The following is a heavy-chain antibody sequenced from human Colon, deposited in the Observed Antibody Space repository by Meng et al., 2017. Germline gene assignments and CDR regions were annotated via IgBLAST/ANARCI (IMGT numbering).Heavy chain of an antibody. D-gene: IGHD1-26*01. V-gene: IGHV4-31*03. CDR2: IYSGGIS. CDR1: GDSVSSNSYY. J-gene: IGHJ4*02. CDR3: ARDPLAVGPTDRGLDS. Sequence: QVHLQESGPGLVKPSQTLSLTCPVSGDSVSSNSYYWTWIRQHPGTGLEWIGYIYSGGISHYNPSLKSRITMSIDTSKNQFSLQLTSVTAADTAIYYCARDPLAVGPTDRGLDSWGQGTLVTVSS.